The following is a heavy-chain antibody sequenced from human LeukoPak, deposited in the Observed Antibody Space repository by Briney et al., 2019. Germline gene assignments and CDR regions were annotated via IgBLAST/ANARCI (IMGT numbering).Heavy chain of an antibody. CDR3: AREGPMTRSGSYDY. Sequence: GGSLRLSYAASGLTFGNYVMHWARQAPGKGREWVPVRGRDGSRRYDADSVKGRFIISRDNAKNTLSLQMDTLTAEDTAVYSCAREGPMTRSGSYDYWGRGNLVTVSS. D-gene: IGHD1-26*01. J-gene: IGHJ4*02. V-gene: IGHV3-33*01. CDR2: RGRDGSRR. CDR1: GLTFGNYV.